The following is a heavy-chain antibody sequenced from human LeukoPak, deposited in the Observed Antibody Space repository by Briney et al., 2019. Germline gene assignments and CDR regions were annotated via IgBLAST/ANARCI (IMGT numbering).Heavy chain of an antibody. CDR1: GGSISSSSYY. J-gene: IGHJ3*02. CDR3: ASSDTAMVNDAFDI. D-gene: IGHD5-18*01. CDR2: IYYSGST. V-gene: IGHV4-61*01. Sequence: SETLSLTCTVSGGSISSSSYYWSWIRQPPGKGLEWIGYIYYSGSTNYNPSLKSRVTLSVDTSKNQFSLKLSSVTAADTAVYYCASSDTAMVNDAFDIWGQGTMVTVSS.